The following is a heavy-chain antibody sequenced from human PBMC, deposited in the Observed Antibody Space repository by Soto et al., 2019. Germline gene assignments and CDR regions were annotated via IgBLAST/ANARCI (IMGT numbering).Heavy chain of an antibody. J-gene: IGHJ6*02. CDR1: VYTFTSYY. D-gene: IGHD2-21*01. CDR3: ARDPLIVAVSSDYGMDV. CDR2: INVYNGNT. V-gene: IGHV1-18*04. Sequence: ASVKLSCTASVYTFTSYYMHWVRQAPGQGLEWMGWINVYNGNTNYAQSLQGRVTMTTDTSTNTAYMELRSLRSDDTAVYYCARDPLIVAVSSDYGMDVWGQGTTVTVSS.